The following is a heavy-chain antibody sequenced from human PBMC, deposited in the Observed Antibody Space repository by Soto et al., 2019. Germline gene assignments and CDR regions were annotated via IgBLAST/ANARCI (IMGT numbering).Heavy chain of an antibody. CDR1: GDTFSRST. CDR3: ARPSQRRVVVTATKTVNDAFDI. D-gene: IGHD2-21*02. CDR2: IIPILGGA. Sequence: VQLVQSGAEVKKPGSSVKVSCKASGDTFSRSTLSWVRQAPGPGLEWMGRIIPILGGADYAQKFQGRVTVTADKATSTAYMELSSLRPEDTAVYYCARPSQRRVVVTATKTVNDAFDIWGQGTVVSVSS. J-gene: IGHJ3*02. V-gene: IGHV1-69*02.